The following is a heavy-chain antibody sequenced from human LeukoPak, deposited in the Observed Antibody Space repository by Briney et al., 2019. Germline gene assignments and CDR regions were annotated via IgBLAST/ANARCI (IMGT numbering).Heavy chain of an antibody. CDR1: GGSINSYY. D-gene: IGHD6-13*01. CDR3: AREGYSSSWYEGFDP. V-gene: IGHV4-59*01. Sequence: SETLSLTCTVSGGSINSYYWSWIRQPPGKGLEWIGYIYYSGSTNYNPPLKSRVTISVDTSKNQFSLKLSSVTAADTAVYYCAREGYSSSWYEGFDPWGQGTLVTVSS. CDR2: IYYSGST. J-gene: IGHJ5*02.